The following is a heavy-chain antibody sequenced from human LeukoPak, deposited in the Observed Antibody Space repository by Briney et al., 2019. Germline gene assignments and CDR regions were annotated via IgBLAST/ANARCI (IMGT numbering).Heavy chain of an antibody. Sequence: GGSLRLSCAASGFTFSDYYMSWIRQAPGKGLEWVSYISSSGSAIYYAVSVKGRFTISRDNAKNSLYLQMNSLRAEDTAVYYCARDRWVVPAAIRGWFDPWGQGTLVTVSS. CDR1: GFTFSDYY. CDR2: ISSSGSAI. D-gene: IGHD2-2*01. V-gene: IGHV3-11*04. CDR3: ARDRWVVPAAIRGWFDP. J-gene: IGHJ5*02.